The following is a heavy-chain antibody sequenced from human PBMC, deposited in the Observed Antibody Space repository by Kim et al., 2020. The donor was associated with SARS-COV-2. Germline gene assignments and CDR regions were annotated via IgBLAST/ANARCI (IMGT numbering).Heavy chain of an antibody. D-gene: IGHD6-13*01. CDR1: GGSITSTSSC. J-gene: IGHJ6*02. CDR2: IFYSGSN. CDR3: ARDLLSQQQLSGVLSGYGMDV. Sequence: SETLSLTCAVSGGSITSTSSCWGWVPQPPGKGLEWIRTIFYSGSNYYSSSIKSRVIISVDRSKNQFSLNMSSMTAADTVVYYCARDLLSQQQLSGVLSGYGMDVWGQGTTVTVSS. V-gene: IGHV4-39*07.